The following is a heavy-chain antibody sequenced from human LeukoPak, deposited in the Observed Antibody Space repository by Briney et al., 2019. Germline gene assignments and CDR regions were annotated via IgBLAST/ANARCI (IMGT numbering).Heavy chain of an antibody. V-gene: IGHV3-21*01. CDR3: ARVVWGQLTYYFDY. J-gene: IGHJ4*02. Sequence: GGSLRLSCAASGFTFSNYGMAWVRLAPGKGLEWVSSISTSSSYIYYADSVKGRFTISRHNAKNSLYLQMNSLRAEDTAVYYCARVVWGQLTYYFDYWGQGTLVTVSS. D-gene: IGHD3-16*01. CDR1: GFTFSNYG. CDR2: ISTSSSYI.